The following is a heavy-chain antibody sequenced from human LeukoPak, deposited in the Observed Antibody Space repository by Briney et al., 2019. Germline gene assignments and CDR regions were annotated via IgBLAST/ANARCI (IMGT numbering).Heavy chain of an antibody. Sequence: SETLSLTCTVSGGSISSYYWSWIRQPPGKGLEWIGYIYYSGSTNYNPSLKSRVTISVDTSKNQFSLKLSSVTAADTAVYYCARAGVFGVVTTYYFDYWGQGTLVTVSS. V-gene: IGHV4-59*01. CDR3: ARAGVFGVVTTYYFDY. CDR1: GGSISSYY. D-gene: IGHD3-3*01. J-gene: IGHJ4*02. CDR2: IYYSGST.